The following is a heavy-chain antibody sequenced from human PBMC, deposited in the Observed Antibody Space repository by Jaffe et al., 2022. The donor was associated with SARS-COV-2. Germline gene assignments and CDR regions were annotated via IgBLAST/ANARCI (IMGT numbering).Heavy chain of an antibody. Sequence: QVQLQESGPGLVKPSETLSLICTVSGGSLTGFHWSWIRQSPGKGLESVGYVYSSGSTNYNPSLRSRVTISIDASKHQFSLRLNSVTAADTAIYYCARGQYYFGLRFDPWGQGTLVTVSS. D-gene: IGHD3-10*01. J-gene: IGHJ5*02. CDR1: GGSLTGFH. CDR3: ARGQYYFGLRFDP. V-gene: IGHV4-59*01. CDR2: VYSSGST.